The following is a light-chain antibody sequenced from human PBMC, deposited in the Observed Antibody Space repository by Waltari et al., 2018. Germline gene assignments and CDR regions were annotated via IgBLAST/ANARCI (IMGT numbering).Light chain of an antibody. CDR2: DNN. J-gene: IGLJ2*01. CDR1: SSNIWNYY. CDR3: ATWDNSLSDVV. Sequence: QSVLTQPPSVSAAPGQKVTISCSGSSSNIWNYYLSWYHQLPGAAPKLLIYDNNKRPSGIPDRFSASKSGTSATLDITGLQIGDEADYYCATWDNSLSDVVFGGGTKVTVL. V-gene: IGLV1-51*01.